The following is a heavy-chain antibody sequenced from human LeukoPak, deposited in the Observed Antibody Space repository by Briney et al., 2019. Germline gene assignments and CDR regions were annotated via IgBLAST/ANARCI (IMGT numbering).Heavy chain of an antibody. J-gene: IGHJ4*02. D-gene: IGHD4/OR15-4a*01. Sequence: PGGSLRLSCVASGFTFSNHAMSWVRQAPGKGLEWVSAISGSTIYTYYADSVKGRFTSSRDNSKHTLYLQMNSLRAEDTAVYYCASQVGAYYFFDNWGQGTLVTVSS. CDR3: ASQVGAYYFFDN. CDR2: ISGSTIYT. CDR1: GFTFSNHA. V-gene: IGHV3-23*01.